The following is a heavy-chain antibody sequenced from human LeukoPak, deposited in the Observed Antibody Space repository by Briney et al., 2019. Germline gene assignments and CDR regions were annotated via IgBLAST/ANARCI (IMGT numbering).Heavy chain of an antibody. CDR2: INHSGST. CDR3: ARGRHWNYYFDY. Sequence: SETLSLTCAVYGGSFSGYYWSWIRQPPGKGLEWIGEINHSGSTNYNPSLKSRVTISVDTSKNQFSLKLSSVTAADTAVYYCARGRHWNYYFDYWGQGTLVTVSS. D-gene: IGHD1-7*01. CDR1: GGSFSGYY. V-gene: IGHV4-34*01. J-gene: IGHJ4*02.